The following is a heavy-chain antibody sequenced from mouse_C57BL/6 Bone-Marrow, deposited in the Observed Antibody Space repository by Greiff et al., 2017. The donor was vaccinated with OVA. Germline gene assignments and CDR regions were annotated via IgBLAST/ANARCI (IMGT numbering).Heavy chain of an antibody. CDR3: ARDFYYAMDY. J-gene: IGHJ4*01. V-gene: IGHV5-17*01. CDR2: ISSGSSTI. Sequence: EVKLVESGGGLVKPGGSLKLSCAASGFTFSDYGMHWVRQAPEKGLEWVAYISSGSSTIYYADTVKGRFTISGDNAKNTLFLQMTSLRSEDTAMYYCARDFYYAMDYWGQGTSVTVSS. CDR1: GFTFSDYG.